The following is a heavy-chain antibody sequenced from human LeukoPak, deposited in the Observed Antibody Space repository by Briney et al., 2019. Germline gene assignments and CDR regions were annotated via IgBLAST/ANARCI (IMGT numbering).Heavy chain of an antibody. CDR1: GGSFSGYY. V-gene: IGHV4-34*01. J-gene: IGHJ4*02. CDR2: INHSGST. Sequence: SETLSLTCAVYGGSFSGYYWSWIRQPPGKGLEWIGEINHSGSTNYNPSLKSRVTISVDTSKNQFSLKLSSVPAADTAVYYCTRRVIRWGGYSGYDVFDYWGQGTLVTVSS. D-gene: IGHD5-12*01. CDR3: TRRVIRWGGYSGYDVFDY.